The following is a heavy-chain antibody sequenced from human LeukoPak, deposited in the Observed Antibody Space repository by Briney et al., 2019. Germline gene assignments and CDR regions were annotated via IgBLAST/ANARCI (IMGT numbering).Heavy chain of an antibody. CDR2: IYFSGST. CDR1: GGSIGSHY. J-gene: IGHJ4*02. Sequence: SETLSLTCSVSGGSIGSHYWTWIRQPPGRGLEWIGYIYFSGSTNYNPSLKSRVTTSVDTSKNHFSLKLTSVTAADTAIYYCARGGVLKSVDYWGQGTLVTVSS. CDR3: ARGGVLKSVDY. V-gene: IGHV4-59*11. D-gene: IGHD3-16*01.